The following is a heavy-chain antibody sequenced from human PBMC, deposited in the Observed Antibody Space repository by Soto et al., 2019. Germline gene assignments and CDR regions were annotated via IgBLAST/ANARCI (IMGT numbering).Heavy chain of an antibody. V-gene: IGHV3-23*01. J-gene: IGHJ4*02. Sequence: EVQLLESGGGLVQPGGSLRLSCAASGFTFSFYAMSWVRQAPGKGLEWVSSIDNSGDSTYYANSVKGRFTLSRDDSKNTLYQQMNSLRAEDTAVYYCAKDIFYGSGSYYVFDYWGQGTLVTVSS. CDR1: GFTFSFYA. CDR3: AKDIFYGSGSYYVFDY. CDR2: IDNSGDST. D-gene: IGHD3-10*01.